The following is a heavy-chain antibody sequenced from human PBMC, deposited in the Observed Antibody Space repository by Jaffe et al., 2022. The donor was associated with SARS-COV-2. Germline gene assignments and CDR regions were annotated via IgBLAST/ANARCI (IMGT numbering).Heavy chain of an antibody. CDR3: ARGGGWGWWLQAYYYGMDV. CDR2: IKQDGSEK. J-gene: IGHJ6*02. D-gene: IGHD5-12*01. CDR1: GFTFSSYW. V-gene: IGHV3-7*01. Sequence: EVQLVESGGGLVQPGGSLRLSCAASGFTFSSYWMSWVRQAPGKGLEWVANIKQDGSEKYYVDSVKGRFTISRDNAKNSLYLQMNSLRAEDTAVYYCARGGGWGWWLQAYYYGMDVWGQGTTVTVSS.